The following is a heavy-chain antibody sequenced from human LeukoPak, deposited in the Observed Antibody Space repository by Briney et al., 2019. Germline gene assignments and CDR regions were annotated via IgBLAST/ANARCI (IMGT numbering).Heavy chain of an antibody. D-gene: IGHD1-26*01. V-gene: IGHV4-31*03. CDR2: IYYSGST. CDR1: GGSISSGGYY. CDR3: GREQQTGMGGATGYFDT. Sequence: SETLSLTCTVSGGSISSGGYYWSWIRQHPGKGLEWIGYIYYSGSTYYNPSLKSRVTISVDTSKNQFSLKLSSVTAADTAVYYCGREQQTGMGGATGYFDTGGKGPLVTVPS. J-gene: IGHJ4*02.